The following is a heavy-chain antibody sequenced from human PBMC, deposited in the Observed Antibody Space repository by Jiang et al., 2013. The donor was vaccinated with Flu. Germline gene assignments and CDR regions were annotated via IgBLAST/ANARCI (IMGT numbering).Heavy chain of an antibody. CDR3: ARIRRGSYYGKWFDP. D-gene: IGHD1-26*01. CDR1: GFSLSSSGMC. V-gene: IGHV2-70*01. Sequence: KPTQTLTLTCTFSGFSLSSSGMCVSWIRQPPGKALEWLALIDWDDDKYYNTSLRTRLTISKDTSKNQVVLTMTNMDPVDTATYYCARIRRGSYYGKWFDPWGQGTLVTVSS. CDR2: IDWDDDK. J-gene: IGHJ5*02.